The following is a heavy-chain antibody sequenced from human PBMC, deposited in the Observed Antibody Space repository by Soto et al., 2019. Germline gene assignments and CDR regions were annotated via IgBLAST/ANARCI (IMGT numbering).Heavy chain of an antibody. CDR3: AKLLGSVVVPAAMLDY. CDR2: ISGSGGST. D-gene: IGHD2-2*01. CDR1: GFTFSSYA. J-gene: IGHJ4*02. V-gene: IGHV3-23*01. Sequence: GGSLRLSCAASGFTFSSYAMSWFRQAPGKGLEWVSAISGSGGSTYYADSVKGRFTISGDNSKNTLYLQMNSLRAEDTAVYYCAKLLGSVVVPAAMLDYWGQGTLVTVSS.